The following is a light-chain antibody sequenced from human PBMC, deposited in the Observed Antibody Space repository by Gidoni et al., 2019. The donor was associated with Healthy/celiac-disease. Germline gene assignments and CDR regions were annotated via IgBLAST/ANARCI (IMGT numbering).Light chain of an antibody. Sequence: DIVMTQSPDSLAASLGERATINCKSSQSVLYSSNNKNYLAWYQQKPGQPPKLLIYWASTRESGVPDRFSGSGSGTDFTLTISSLQAEDVAVYYCQQYYSTPFTFXPXTKVDIK. CDR3: QQYYSTPFT. CDR1: QSVLYSSNNKNY. CDR2: WAS. V-gene: IGKV4-1*01. J-gene: IGKJ3*01.